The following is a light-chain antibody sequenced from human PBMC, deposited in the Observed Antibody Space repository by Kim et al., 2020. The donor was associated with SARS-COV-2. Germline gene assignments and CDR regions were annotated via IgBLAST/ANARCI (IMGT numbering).Light chain of an antibody. V-gene: IGKV1-5*01. CDR1: QSISSW. Sequence: DIQMTQSPSTLSASVGDRVTITCRASQSISSWLAWYQQKPGKAPKLLIYYASSLESGVPSRFSGSGSGTEFTLTISSLQPDDFATYYCQQYNSPIRTFGQGTKVDIK. CDR2: YAS. J-gene: IGKJ1*01. CDR3: QQYNSPIRT.